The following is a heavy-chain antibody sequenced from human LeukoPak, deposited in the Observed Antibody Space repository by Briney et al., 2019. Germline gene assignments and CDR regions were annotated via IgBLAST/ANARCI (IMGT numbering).Heavy chain of an antibody. V-gene: IGHV3-48*01. CDR3: ARDGWFGDYNWFDP. Sequence: PGESLRLSCAASGFTFSSYSMNWVRQAPGKGLEWVSYISSASNTIYYADSVKGRFNISRDNAKNSLYLQMNSLRAEDTAMYYCARDGWFGDYNWFDPWGQGTLVTVSS. CDR2: ISSASNTI. J-gene: IGHJ5*02. CDR1: GFTFSSYS. D-gene: IGHD3-10*01.